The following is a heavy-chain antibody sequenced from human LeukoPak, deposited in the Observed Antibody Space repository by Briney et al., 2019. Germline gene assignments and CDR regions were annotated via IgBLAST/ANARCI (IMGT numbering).Heavy chain of an antibody. CDR2: IYTSGST. CDR3: ASESGYNLEYYFDY. CDR1: GGSISSYY. V-gene: IGHV4-4*07. Sequence: SETLSLTCTVSGGSISSYYWSWIRQPAGKGLEWIGRIYTSGSTNYNPSLKSRVTMSVDTSKNQFSLKLSSVTAADTAVYYCASESGYNLEYYFDYWGQGTLVTVSS. D-gene: IGHD5-12*01. J-gene: IGHJ4*02.